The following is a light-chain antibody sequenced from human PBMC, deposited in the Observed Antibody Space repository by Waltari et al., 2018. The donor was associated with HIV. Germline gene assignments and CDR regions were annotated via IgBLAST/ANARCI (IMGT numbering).Light chain of an antibody. CDR2: RNN. CDR1: SSNIGSYY. Sequence: QSVLTQPPSASGTPGQRVTIPCSGTSSNIGSYYVYWYQQLPGTAPKLLIYRNNQRPSGVPDRFSGSKSGTSASLAINGLRSEDEADYYCAAWTDSLTAVVFGGGTKLSVL. V-gene: IGLV1-47*01. J-gene: IGLJ2*01. CDR3: AAWTDSLTAVV.